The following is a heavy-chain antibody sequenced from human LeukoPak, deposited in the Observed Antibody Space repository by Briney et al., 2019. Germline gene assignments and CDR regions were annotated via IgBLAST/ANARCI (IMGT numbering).Heavy chain of an antibody. CDR3: ARSRYDSYGYSFCDY. CDR1: GFSFNTYI. CDR2: INSGSSIT. Sequence: GGSLRLSCTASGFSFNTYIMNWVRQAPGKGLEWISYINSGSSITQYADSVTGRFTISRDNARNSLYLQMNSLRAEDTAVYFCARSRYDSYGYSFCDYWGQGTLVTVSS. J-gene: IGHJ4*02. V-gene: IGHV3-48*01. D-gene: IGHD5-18*01.